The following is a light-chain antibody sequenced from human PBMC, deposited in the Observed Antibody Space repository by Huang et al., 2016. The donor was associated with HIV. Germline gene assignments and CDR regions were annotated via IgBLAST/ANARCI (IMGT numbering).Light chain of an antibody. J-gene: IGKJ4*01. V-gene: IGKV3-15*01. Sequence: EVVMTQSPASLSVSPGDRATLSCWAGQSVKTNLAWYQQQPGQAPRLLIFGASTRATGVPARVSGSGSGTDFTLTISSLQSEDFAVYYCQQYNNWPLTFGGGTRVEIK. CDR2: GAS. CDR3: QQYNNWPLT. CDR1: QSVKTN.